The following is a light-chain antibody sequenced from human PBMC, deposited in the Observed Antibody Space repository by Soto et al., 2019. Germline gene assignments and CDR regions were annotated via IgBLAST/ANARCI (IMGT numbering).Light chain of an antibody. J-gene: IGKJ1*01. CDR3: QQSNSKSWT. CDR1: QGISRW. Sequence: DIQMTQSPSTLSASVGDRVTITCRASQGISRWLAWYQQKPGRAPKLLIYEASILESGVPSRFSGSGSGTEFTLTISSLQPSDFATYYCQQSNSKSWTFGRGTRVEIK. CDR2: EAS. V-gene: IGKV1-5*01.